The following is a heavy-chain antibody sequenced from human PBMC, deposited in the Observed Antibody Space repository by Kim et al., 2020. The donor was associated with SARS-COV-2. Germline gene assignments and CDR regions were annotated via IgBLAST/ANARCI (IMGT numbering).Heavy chain of an antibody. V-gene: IGHV5-51*01. J-gene: IGHJ4*02. Sequence: GESLKISCKGSGYTFTSYWIGWVRQMPGKGLEWMGIIYPSDSDTRYSPSFQGQVTISADKSINTAYLQWSSLKASDTAIYYCARTPASHFDYWGQGTLVTVSS. CDR2: IYPSDSDT. D-gene: IGHD2-2*01. CDR1: GYTFTSYW. CDR3: ARTPASHFDY.